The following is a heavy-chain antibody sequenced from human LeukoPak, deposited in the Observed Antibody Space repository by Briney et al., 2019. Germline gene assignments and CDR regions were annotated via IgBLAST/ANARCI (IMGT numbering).Heavy chain of an antibody. CDR2: ISSSSSYI. J-gene: IGHJ6*02. D-gene: IGHD2-15*01. CDR1: GFTFSSYS. Sequence: AGSLRLSCAASGFTFSSYSMNWVRQAPGNGLEWVSSISSSSSYIYYADSVKGRFTISRDNAKNSLYLQMNSLRAEDTAVYYCARDFCSGGSCYSYYYYGMDVWGQGTTVTVSS. CDR3: ARDFCSGGSCYSYYYYGMDV. V-gene: IGHV3-21*01.